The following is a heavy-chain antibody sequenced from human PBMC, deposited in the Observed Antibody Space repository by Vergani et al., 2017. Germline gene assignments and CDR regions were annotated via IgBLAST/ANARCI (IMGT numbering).Heavy chain of an antibody. J-gene: IGHJ6*02. CDR3: AKGTAYYYYGMDV. V-gene: IGHV3-23*01. CDR2: LSGSDGST. D-gene: IGHD1-1*01. Sequence: EVQLLESGGGLVQPGGSLRLSCAASGFTFSSYAMSWVRQAPGKGLEWVSALSGSDGSTYYADSVKGRFTISRDNSKNTRYLQMNSLGAEDTAVYYCAKGTAYYYYGMDVWGQGTTVTVSS. CDR1: GFTFSSYA.